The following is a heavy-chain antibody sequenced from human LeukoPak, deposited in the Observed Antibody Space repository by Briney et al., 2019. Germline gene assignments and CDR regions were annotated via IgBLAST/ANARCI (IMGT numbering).Heavy chain of an antibody. J-gene: IGHJ4*02. CDR1: GGSFSGYY. D-gene: IGHD3-3*01. CDR2: INHSGST. CDR3: ARERRPTYYDFWSGYYI. Sequence: PSETLSLTCAVYGGSFSGYYWSWIRQPPGKGLEWIGEINHSGSTNHNPSLKSRVTISVDTSKNQFSLKLSSVTAADTAVYYCARERRPTYYDFWSGYYIWGQGTLVTVSS. V-gene: IGHV4-34*01.